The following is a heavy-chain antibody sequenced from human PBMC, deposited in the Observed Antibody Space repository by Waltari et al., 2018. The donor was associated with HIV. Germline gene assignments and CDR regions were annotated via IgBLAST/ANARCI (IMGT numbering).Heavy chain of an antibody. CDR3: ARRGGRSSPLGY. D-gene: IGHD6-13*01. V-gene: IGHV3-7*01. CDR2: KKQDVSEI. CDR1: GFTFSSYW. Sequence: EVQLVESGGGLVQPGGSLRLSCAASGFTFSSYWMSWVRQAPGKGLEWVAKKKQDVSEIYYVDSVKGRFTISRDNAKNSLYLQMNSLRAEDTAVYFCARRGGRSSPLGYWGQGTLVTVSS. J-gene: IGHJ4*02.